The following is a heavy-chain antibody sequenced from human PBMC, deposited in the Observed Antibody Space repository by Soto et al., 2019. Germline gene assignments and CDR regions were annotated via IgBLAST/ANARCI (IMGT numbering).Heavy chain of an antibody. CDR2: IYHSGRT. J-gene: IGHJ1*01. D-gene: IGHD2-8*01. Sequence: QLQLQESGPGLVKPSETLSLTCTVSGGSISSNAYYWGWIRQPPGKGLEWIGNIYHSGRTYYSPSLKSRLTISVATSKSQFSLELSSVTAADTALYYCATNDGLYFQHWGQGTLVTVSS. V-gene: IGHV4-39*01. CDR3: ATNDGLYFQH. CDR1: GGSISSNAYY.